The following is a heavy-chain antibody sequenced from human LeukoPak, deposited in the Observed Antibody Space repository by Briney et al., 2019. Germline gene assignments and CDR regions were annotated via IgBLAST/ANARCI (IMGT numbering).Heavy chain of an antibody. V-gene: IGHV3-30*03. CDR2: ISYDGSRK. J-gene: IGHJ6*01. Sequence: PGRSLRLSCAASGFTFSNYGMHWVRQAPDKGLEWVAVISYDGSRKYYADSVKGRFTVSRDDSKTTVYLLMNSLRAEDTAVYYCAREVAPLYFHYGMDVWGEGTTVTVSS. CDR3: AREVAPLYFHYGMDV. CDR1: GFTFSNYG. D-gene: IGHD2-21*01.